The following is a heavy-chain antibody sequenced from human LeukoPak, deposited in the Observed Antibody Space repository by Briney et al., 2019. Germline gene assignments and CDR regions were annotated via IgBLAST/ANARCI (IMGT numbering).Heavy chain of an antibody. CDR2: ISWNSGSI. J-gene: IGHJ4*02. V-gene: IGHV3-9*01. D-gene: IGHD6-19*01. CDR3: AKGYSTGWRNYFDY. CDR1: GFTFDDYG. Sequence: GGSLRLSCAASGFTFDDYGLHWVRQAPGKGLEWVSGISWNSGSIGYADSVKGRFTISRDNVKNSLYLHMNSLRAEDTALYYCAKGYSTGWRNYFDYWGQGTLVTVSS.